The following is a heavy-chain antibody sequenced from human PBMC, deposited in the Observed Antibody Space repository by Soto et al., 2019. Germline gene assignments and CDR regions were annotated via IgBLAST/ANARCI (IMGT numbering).Heavy chain of an antibody. D-gene: IGHD4-17*01. CDR1: GYTFTSYG. Sequence: ASVNVSCKASGYTFTSYGISWVHQAPGQGLEWMGWISAYNGNTNYAQKLQGRVTMTTDTSTSTAYMELRSLRSDDTAVYYCARDFYGDYERDAFDIWGQGTMVTVSS. CDR2: ISAYNGNT. V-gene: IGHV1-18*01. CDR3: ARDFYGDYERDAFDI. J-gene: IGHJ3*02.